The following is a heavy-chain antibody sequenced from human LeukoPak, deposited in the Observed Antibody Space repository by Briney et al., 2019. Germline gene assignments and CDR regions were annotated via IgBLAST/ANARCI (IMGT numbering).Heavy chain of an antibody. CDR3: AKSLPCGGDGRSHYYYYYYMDV. D-gene: IGHD2-21*02. CDR1: GFAFSSYS. CDR2: ISSGSSFK. Sequence: GGSLSLSCAASGFAFSSYSMNWVRQPPGKGLEWVSSISSGSSFKYHPDPVKGRFTISRDNAKNSLYLQMSSLRAEDTAVYYCAKSLPCGGDGRSHYYYYYYMDVWGKGTTVTVSS. V-gene: IGHV3-21*01. J-gene: IGHJ6*03.